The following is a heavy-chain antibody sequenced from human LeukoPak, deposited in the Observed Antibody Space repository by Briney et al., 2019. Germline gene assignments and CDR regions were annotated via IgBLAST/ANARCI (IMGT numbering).Heavy chain of an antibody. CDR3: ARLPKYSRPLDY. J-gene: IGHJ4*02. Sequence: ASVKVSCKASGYTFSSYDINWVRQATGEGLEWMGWMNPNSGNTAYAQKFQGRVTMSRDTSISTAYMELSSLRSEDTAVYFCARLPKYSRPLDYWGQGTLVTVSS. CDR1: GYTFSSYD. CDR2: MNPNSGNT. D-gene: IGHD6-6*01. V-gene: IGHV1-8*02.